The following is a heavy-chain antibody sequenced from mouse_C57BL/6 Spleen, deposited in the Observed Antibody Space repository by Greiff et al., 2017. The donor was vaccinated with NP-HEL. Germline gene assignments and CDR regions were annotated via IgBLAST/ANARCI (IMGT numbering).Heavy chain of an antibody. CDR3: ARPTVVATDYAMDY. D-gene: IGHD1-1*01. V-gene: IGHV1-7*01. J-gene: IGHJ4*01. CDR1: GYTFTSYW. CDR2: INPSSGYT. Sequence: VQLQQSGAELAKPGASVKLSCKASGYTFTSYWMHWVKQRPGQGLEWIGYINPSSGYTKYNQKFKDKATLTADKSYSTAYMQLSSLTYEDSAVYYSARPTVVATDYAMDYWGQGTSVTVSS.